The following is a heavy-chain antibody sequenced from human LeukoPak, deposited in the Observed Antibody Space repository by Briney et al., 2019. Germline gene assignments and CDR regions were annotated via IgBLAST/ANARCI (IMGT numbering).Heavy chain of an antibody. CDR3: AKGYTLIVVVTADDAFDI. D-gene: IGHD2-21*02. CDR2: LNWNGAST. CDR1: GFIFDDYG. J-gene: IGHJ3*02. V-gene: IGHV3-20*04. Sequence: GGSLRLSCAASGFIFDDYGLSWVRQVPGKGLEWVSGLNWNGASTGYADSVKGRFTISRDNSKNTLYLQMNSLRAEDTAVYYCAKGYTLIVVVTADDAFDIWGQGTMVTVSS.